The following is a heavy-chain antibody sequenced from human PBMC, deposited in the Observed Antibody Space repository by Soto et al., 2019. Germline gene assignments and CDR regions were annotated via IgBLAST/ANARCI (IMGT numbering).Heavy chain of an antibody. J-gene: IGHJ3*02. CDR3: ARDVAGDAFDI. V-gene: IGHV1-3*01. CDR1: GYTFTSYA. Sequence: ASVKVSCKASGYTFTSYAMHWVRQAPGQRLEWMGWINAGNGSTKYSQKFQGRVTITRDTSASTAYMELSSLRSEDTAVYYCARDVAGDAFDIWGQGTMVTVSS. CDR2: INAGNGST.